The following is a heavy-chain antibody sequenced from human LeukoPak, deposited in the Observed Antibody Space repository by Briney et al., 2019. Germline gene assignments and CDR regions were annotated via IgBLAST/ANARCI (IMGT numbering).Heavy chain of an antibody. CDR2: ISYDGSNK. J-gene: IGHJ4*02. CDR3: AKDLRGYFDY. V-gene: IGHV3-30*04. CDR1: GFTFSSYA. Sequence: PGGSLRLSCAASGFTFSSYAMHWVRQAPGKGLEWVAVISYDGSNKYYADSVKGRFTISRDNSKNTLYLQMNSLRAEDTAVYYCAKDLRGYFDYWGQGTLVTVSS.